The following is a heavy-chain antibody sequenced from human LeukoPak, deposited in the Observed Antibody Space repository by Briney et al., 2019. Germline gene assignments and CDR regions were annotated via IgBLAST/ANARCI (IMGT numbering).Heavy chain of an antibody. Sequence: VASVKVSCKASGYTFNHYGIAWVRQAPGQGLEWMGWISGFNGDTKYAQKLQGRVTVTKDTSTSTAYMELRSLRSDDTAVYYCAREETYYYDNTGYYFGAFDIWGQGTMVTVSS. CDR1: GYTFNHYG. CDR3: AREETYYYDNTGYYFGAFDI. D-gene: IGHD3-22*01. V-gene: IGHV1-18*01. CDR2: ISGFNGDT. J-gene: IGHJ3*02.